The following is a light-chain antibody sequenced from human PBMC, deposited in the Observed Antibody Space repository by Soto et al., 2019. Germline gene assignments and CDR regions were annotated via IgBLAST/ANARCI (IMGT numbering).Light chain of an antibody. J-gene: IGKJ1*01. Sequence: EIVLTQSPGTLSLSPGERATLSCRASQSVSSTYLAWYQQKPGQPPRLLVFGTSSRAAGIPDRFSGSGSGTDFTLTIGSLETADYAVYYGQQYGSSPWKSGQGTKVEI. V-gene: IGKV3-20*01. CDR1: QSVSSTY. CDR2: GTS. CDR3: QQYGSSPWK.